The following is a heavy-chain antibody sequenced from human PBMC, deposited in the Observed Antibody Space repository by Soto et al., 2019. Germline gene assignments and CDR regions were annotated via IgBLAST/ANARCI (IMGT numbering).Heavy chain of an antibody. Sequence: AAVKVSCKASGYTFTSYGISWVGQAPGQGLQWMGWISAYNGNTNYAKKLQGRVTMTTDTSTSTASMELRSLRSDDTAVYYCARASSTSFCRGYSGYDWFGWFAPWGQGTQVTVSS. V-gene: IGHV1-18*04. CDR1: GYTFTSYG. CDR2: ISAYNGNT. J-gene: IGHJ5*02. D-gene: IGHD5-12*01. CDR3: ARASSTSFCRGYSGYDWFGWFAP.